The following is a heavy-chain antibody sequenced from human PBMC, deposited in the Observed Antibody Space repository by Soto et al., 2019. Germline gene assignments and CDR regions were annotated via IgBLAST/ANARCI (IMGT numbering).Heavy chain of an antibody. D-gene: IGHD3-10*01. Sequence: PSETLSLTCTVSGGSINNGNYYWSWIRQLPGKGLEWIGYIHYGASTYYNPSLKSRVTISVDTSKNQFSLNLTAVTAADTAVYYCARGTMLRGPGYYYAMDVWGQGTTVTVSS. J-gene: IGHJ6*02. V-gene: IGHV4-31*03. CDR2: IHYGAST. CDR3: ARGTMLRGPGYYYAMDV. CDR1: GGSINNGNYY.